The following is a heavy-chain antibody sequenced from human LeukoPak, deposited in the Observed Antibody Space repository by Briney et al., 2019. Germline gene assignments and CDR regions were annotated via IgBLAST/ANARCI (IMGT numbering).Heavy chain of an antibody. J-gene: IGHJ4*02. CDR1: RFSISNFW. CDR3: ARLGDNSGYYDY. CDR2: IKQDGSQR. D-gene: IGHD3-22*01. Sequence: GGSLRLSCAASRFSISNFWMSWVRQAPGKGPEWVANIKQDGSQRHYVDSVKGRFTISRDNANNLLYLQMDSLRAEDTAVYYCARLGDNSGYYDYWGQGTLVTVSS. V-gene: IGHV3-7*01.